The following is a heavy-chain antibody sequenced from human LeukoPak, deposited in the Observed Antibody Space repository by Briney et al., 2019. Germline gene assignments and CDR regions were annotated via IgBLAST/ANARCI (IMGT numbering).Heavy chain of an antibody. D-gene: IGHD3-22*01. J-gene: IGHJ4*02. Sequence: PGGSLRLSCAASGFTFSSYSMNWVRQAPGKGLEWVSSISSSSSYIYYADSVKGRFTISGDNAKISLYLQMNSLRAGDTAVYYCARAFSGYYSFWGQGTLVTVSS. CDR1: GFTFSSYS. V-gene: IGHV3-21*01. CDR2: ISSSSSYI. CDR3: ARAFSGYYSF.